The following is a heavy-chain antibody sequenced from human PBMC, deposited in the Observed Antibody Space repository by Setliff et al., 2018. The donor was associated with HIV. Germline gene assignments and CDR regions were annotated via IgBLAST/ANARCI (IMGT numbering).Heavy chain of an antibody. D-gene: IGHD6-19*01. CDR3: ARVIGYFSGWYLKY. Sequence: ASVKVSCKASGYTFTSYDINWVRQAPGQGLEWMGWMNPNSGDTGYARKFQGRITMTRNTSITTAYMELSSLGSEDTAVYYCARVIGYFSGWYLKYWGQGTPVTVSS. V-gene: IGHV1-8*02. CDR2: MNPNSGDT. J-gene: IGHJ4*02. CDR1: GYTFTSYD.